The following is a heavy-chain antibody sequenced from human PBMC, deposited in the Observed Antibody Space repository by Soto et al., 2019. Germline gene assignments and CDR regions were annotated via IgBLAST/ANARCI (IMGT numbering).Heavy chain of an antibody. J-gene: IGHJ4*02. CDR2: ISAYNGNT. D-gene: IGHD4-17*01. CDR1: GYTFTSYG. Sequence: QVQLVQSGAEVKKPGSSVKVSCKASGYTFTSYGIIWVRQAPGQGLEWMGWISAYNGNTNYAQKLQGRVTMTTDTSQSTAYLELRSMRSDDTAVYYCAREVGNYGGNSGVDYWGPGTLVTVSS. CDR3: AREVGNYGGNSGVDY. V-gene: IGHV1-18*01.